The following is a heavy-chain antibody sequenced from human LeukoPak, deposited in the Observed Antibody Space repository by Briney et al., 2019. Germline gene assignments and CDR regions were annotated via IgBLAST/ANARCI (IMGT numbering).Heavy chain of an antibody. CDR2: IYTSGST. CDR1: GDSISSGSYY. V-gene: IGHV4-61*02. J-gene: IGHJ3*02. D-gene: IGHD2-15*01. CDR3: ARVGGAFDI. Sequence: PSQTLSLTCTVSGDSISSGSYYWSWIRQPAGKGLEWIGRIYTSGSTNYNLSLKSRVTISVDTSKNQFSLKLSSVTAADTAVYYCARVGGAFDIWGQGTMVNVSS.